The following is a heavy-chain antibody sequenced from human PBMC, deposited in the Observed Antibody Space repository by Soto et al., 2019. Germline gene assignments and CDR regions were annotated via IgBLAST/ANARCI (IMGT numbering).Heavy chain of an antibody. Sequence: EVQLVESGGGLVKPGGSLRLSCAASGFSLRDYSMNWIRQAPGKGLEWVASISSSSSFIHYAESMKGRFTISRDNAKNSRYLQMNSLSAEDTAVYYCAGSSDDGRDNWGQGTLVTVSS. CDR2: ISSSSSFI. CDR3: AGSSDDGRDN. V-gene: IGHV3-21*01. D-gene: IGHD1-26*01. CDR1: GFSLRDYS. J-gene: IGHJ4*02.